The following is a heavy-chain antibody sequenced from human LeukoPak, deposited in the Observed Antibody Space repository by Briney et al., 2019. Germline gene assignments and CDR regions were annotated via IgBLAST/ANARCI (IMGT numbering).Heavy chain of an antibody. CDR1: GGSISSGDYY. J-gene: IGHJ4*02. V-gene: IGHV4-30-4*08. CDR2: IYYSGST. CDR3: ARLGWELPDY. D-gene: IGHD1-26*01. Sequence: SETLSLTCTVSGGSISSGDYYWSWIRQPPGKGLEWIGYIYYSGSTYYNPSLKSRVTISVDTSKNRFSLKLSSVTAADTAVYYCARLGWELPDYWGQGTLVTVSS.